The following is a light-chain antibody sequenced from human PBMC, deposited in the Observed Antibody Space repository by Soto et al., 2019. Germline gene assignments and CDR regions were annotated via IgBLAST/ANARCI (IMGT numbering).Light chain of an antibody. J-gene: IGKJ1*01. V-gene: IGKV3-15*01. Sequence: EIVMTQSPPTLYMSPGERATLSCRASQSASSNLAWYQQKPGQAPSLLIYGASTRATGILTSFMGSGSGTEFTLTISSLQSEDLAVYYCHQNYIFPWTFGQGTKVDIK. CDR2: GAS. CDR3: HQNYIFPWT. CDR1: QSASSN.